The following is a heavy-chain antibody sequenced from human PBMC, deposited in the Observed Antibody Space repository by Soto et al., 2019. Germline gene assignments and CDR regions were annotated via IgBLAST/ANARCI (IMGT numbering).Heavy chain of an antibody. CDR3: ARDGSTSWYSYDYHGMDV. Sequence: EVQLVESGRGLVQPGGSLRLSCAASGFTFRTYWLSWARQVPGKGLEWVANINLDGSEKNYVDSVKGRFTISRDNARNSLYLQMSSLRAEDTALYYCARDGSTSWYSYDYHGMDVWGQGTTVTVSS. CDR1: GFTFRTYW. CDR2: INLDGSEK. J-gene: IGHJ6*02. D-gene: IGHD5-18*01. V-gene: IGHV3-7*05.